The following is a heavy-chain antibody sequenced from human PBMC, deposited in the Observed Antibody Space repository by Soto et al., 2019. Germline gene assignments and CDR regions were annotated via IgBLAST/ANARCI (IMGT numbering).Heavy chain of an antibody. J-gene: IGHJ4*02. CDR1: GGTFSSYS. CDR2: IIPIFGTA. Sequence: QVQLVQSGAEVKKPGSSVKVSCKASGGTFSSYSINWVRQAPGQGLEWMGEIIPIFGTANYAQKFQGRVTVTAEESTSTAYLEPSRLRSEGTAGYYRARGGGRHSGGIDYWGQGTLVTVSS. V-gene: IGHV1-69*01. D-gene: IGHD1-26*01. CDR3: ARGGGRHSGGIDY.